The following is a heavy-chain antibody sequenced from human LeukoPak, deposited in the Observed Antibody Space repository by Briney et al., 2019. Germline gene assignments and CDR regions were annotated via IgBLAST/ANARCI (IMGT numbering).Heavy chain of an antibody. CDR1: GGTFSSYA. J-gene: IGHJ4*02. CDR3: ARKAAAANTFDY. V-gene: IGHV1-69*06. D-gene: IGHD6-13*01. CDR2: IIPIFGTA. Sequence: SVKVSCKASGGTFSSYAISWVRQAPGQGLEWMGGIIPIFGTANNAQKFQGRVTITADKSTSTAYMELSSLRSEDTAVYYCARKAAAANTFDYWGQGTLVTVSS.